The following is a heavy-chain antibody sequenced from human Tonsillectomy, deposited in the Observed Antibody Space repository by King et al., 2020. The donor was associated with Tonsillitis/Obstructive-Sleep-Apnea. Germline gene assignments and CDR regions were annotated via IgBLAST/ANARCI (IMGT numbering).Heavy chain of an antibody. CDR2: IYPGDSDT. J-gene: IGHJ4*02. Sequence: VQLVESGAEVKKPGESLKISCKGSGYSFADYWIGWVRQMPGKGLEWMGIIYPGDSDTRYSPSFQGQVTISADKSISIAYLQWSSLKASDTAMYYCARGDDNSGYYYGSSEYWGQGTLVTVSS. D-gene: IGHD3-22*01. CDR1: GYSFADYW. V-gene: IGHV5-51*03. CDR3: ARGDDNSGYYYGSSEY.